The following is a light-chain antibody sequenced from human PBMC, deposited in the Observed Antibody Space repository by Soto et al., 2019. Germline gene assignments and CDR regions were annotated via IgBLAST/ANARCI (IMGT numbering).Light chain of an antibody. V-gene: IGLV1-40*01. Sequence: QSVLTQPPSVSGAPGPRVTISCTGSSSNIGAGYHVHWYQQLPGTAPKLLIYGNSNRPSGVPDRFSGSKSGTSASLAITGLQAEDEADYYCQSYDSSLSGSMFGGGTKVTVL. CDR2: GNS. CDR3: QSYDSSLSGSM. J-gene: IGLJ3*02. CDR1: SSNIGAGYH.